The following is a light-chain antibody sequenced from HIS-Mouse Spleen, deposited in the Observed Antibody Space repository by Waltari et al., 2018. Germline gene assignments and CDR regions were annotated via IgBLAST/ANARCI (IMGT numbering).Light chain of an antibody. CDR2: EVS. V-gene: IGLV2-14*01. J-gene: IGLJ3*02. CDR3: SSYTSSSTLWV. CDR1: SRYVAGYNY. Sequence: QSALTQPASVAGSPGQSITISCTGTSRYVAGYNYVSWYQQHPGKAPKLMIYEVSNRPSGVSNRFSGSKSGNPASLTISGLQAEDEADYYCSSYTSSSTLWVFGGGTKLTVL.